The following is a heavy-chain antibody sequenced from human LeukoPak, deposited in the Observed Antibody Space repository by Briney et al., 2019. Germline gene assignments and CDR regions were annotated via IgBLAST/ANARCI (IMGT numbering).Heavy chain of an antibody. CDR1: GFTFSSYG. CDR2: ISYDGSNK. Sequence: PGGSLRLSCAASGFTFSSYGMHWVRQAPGKGLEWVAVISYDGSNKYYADSVKGRFTISRDNSKNTLYLQMNSLRAEDTAVYYCAKEGGGYSSGWLGYYYGMDVWGRGTTVTVSS. CDR3: AKEGGGYSSGWLGYYYGMDV. D-gene: IGHD6-19*01. J-gene: IGHJ6*02. V-gene: IGHV3-30*18.